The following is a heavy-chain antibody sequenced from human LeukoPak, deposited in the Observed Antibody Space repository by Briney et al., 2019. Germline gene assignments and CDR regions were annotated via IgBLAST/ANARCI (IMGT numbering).Heavy chain of an antibody. V-gene: IGHV4-59*01. J-gene: IGHJ4*02. CDR3: ARHGDDSGSYYFDY. D-gene: IGHD1-26*01. Sequence: SETLSLTCTVSGGSIRSYYCSWIRQPPGKGLEWIGSIYYSGSTSYSPSLKSRVTISVDTSKNQFSLKLNSVTAADTAVYYCARHGDDSGSYYFDYWGQGTLVTVSS. CDR2: IYYSGST. CDR1: GGSIRSYY.